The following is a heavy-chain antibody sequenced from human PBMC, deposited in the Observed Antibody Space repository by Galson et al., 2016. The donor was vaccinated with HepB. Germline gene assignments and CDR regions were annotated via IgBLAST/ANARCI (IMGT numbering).Heavy chain of an antibody. CDR2: INPNSGGA. J-gene: IGHJ6*04. CDR3: AREEMEDYADWDYYGMDL. Sequence: SCKASEYIFTAYYLHWVRQVPGQGLEWMGKINPNSGGANYAPMFQGRVTMTRDTSISPSYMELGSLTSDDTAVYYCAREEMEDYADWDYYGMDLWGKGTTVTVSS. CDR1: EYIFTAYY. V-gene: IGHV1-2*02. D-gene: IGHD4-17*01.